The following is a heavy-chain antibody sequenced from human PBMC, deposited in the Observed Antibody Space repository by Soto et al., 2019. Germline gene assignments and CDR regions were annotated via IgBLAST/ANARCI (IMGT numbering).Heavy chain of an antibody. Sequence: GGSLRLSCAASGFSFSDYGFHWVRQAPGKGLEWVAVIWYDGTYKYYADSVKGRFTISRDNSKNTLYLQMNSLRAEDTAVYYCARWNCSGGSCYTTLPYPDYWGKGTLVTVSS. D-gene: IGHD2-15*01. V-gene: IGHV3-33*01. CDR2: IWYDGTYK. CDR3: ARWNCSGGSCYTTLPYPDY. CDR1: GFSFSDYG. J-gene: IGHJ4*02.